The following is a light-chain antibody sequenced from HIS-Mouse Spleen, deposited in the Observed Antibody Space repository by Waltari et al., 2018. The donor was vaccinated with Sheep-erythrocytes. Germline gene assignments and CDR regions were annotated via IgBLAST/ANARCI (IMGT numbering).Light chain of an antibody. CDR2: DVS. Sequence: QSALTQPRSVSGSPGQSVTTSGTGTSSDVGRYHYVSWYQQHPANAPKLMLYDVSKRPSGVPDRFSGSKSGNTASLTISGLQAEDEADYYCCSYAGSYNHVFATGTKVTVL. V-gene: IGLV2-11*01. CDR3: CSYAGSYNHV. J-gene: IGLJ1*01. CDR1: SSDVGRYHY.